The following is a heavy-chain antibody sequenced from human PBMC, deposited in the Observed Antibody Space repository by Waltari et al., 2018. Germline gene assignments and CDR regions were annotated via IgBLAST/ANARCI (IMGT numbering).Heavy chain of an antibody. J-gene: IGHJ4*02. CDR3: AGGWGYHFDY. D-gene: IGHD3-16*01. V-gene: IGHV4-59*01. CDR1: GGSISSYY. Sequence: QVQLQESGPGLVKPSETLSLTCTVSGGSISSYYWSWIRQPPGKGLEWIGYIYYSGSTNYNPSLKSRVTISVDTSKNQFSLKLSSVTAADTAVYYCAGGWGYHFDYWGQGTLVTVSS. CDR2: IYYSGST.